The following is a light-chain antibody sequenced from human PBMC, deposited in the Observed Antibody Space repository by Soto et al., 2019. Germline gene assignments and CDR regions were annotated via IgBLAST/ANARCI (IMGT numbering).Light chain of an antibody. V-gene: IGKV3-11*01. J-gene: IGKJ1*01. Sequence: EIVLTQSPGTLSLSPGERATLSFMASQSIGSSFAWYQQKPGQAPRLLIYDASNRATGIPARFSGSGSGTDFTLTISSLEPEDFALYYCQQCYNWPQWTFGQGTKVDIK. CDR3: QQCYNWPQWT. CDR2: DAS. CDR1: QSIGSS.